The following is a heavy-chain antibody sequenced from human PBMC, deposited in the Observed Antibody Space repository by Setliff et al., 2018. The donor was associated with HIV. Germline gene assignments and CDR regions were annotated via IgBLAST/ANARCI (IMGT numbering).Heavy chain of an antibody. D-gene: IGHD2-15*01. CDR3: ARAGVVEGYYYYYYMDV. CDR2: ISSNGGDK. V-gene: IGHV3-48*03. CDR1: GFSFSIYE. J-gene: IGHJ6*03. Sequence: GGSLRLSCAASGFSFSIYEMNWVRQVPGKGLEWVAYISSNGGDKYYADSVRGRFTLSRDNAMNSLSLEMNSLRAEDTAVYYCARAGVVEGYYYYYYMDVWGKGTTVTVSS.